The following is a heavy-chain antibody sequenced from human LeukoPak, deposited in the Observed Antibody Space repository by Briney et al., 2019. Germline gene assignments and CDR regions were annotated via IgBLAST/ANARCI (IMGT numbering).Heavy chain of an antibody. V-gene: IGHV4-39*07. D-gene: IGHD4-23*01. CDR3: ARAGPTTVVTGVFDY. J-gene: IGHJ4*02. CDR2: IYHSGST. CDR1: GGSISSSSYY. Sequence: PSETLSLTCTVSGGSISSSSYYWGWIRQPPGKGLEWIGSIYHSGSTYYNPSLESRVTISVDTSKNQFSLKLSSVTAADTAVYYCARAGPTTVVTGVFDYWGQGTLVTVSS.